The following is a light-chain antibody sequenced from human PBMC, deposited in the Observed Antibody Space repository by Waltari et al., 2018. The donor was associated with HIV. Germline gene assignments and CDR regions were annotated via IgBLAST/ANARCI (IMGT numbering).Light chain of an antibody. CDR1: QTIGYY. CDR3: QQSYGTPPWT. J-gene: IGKJ1*01. Sequence: DIQMTQSPTSLAASVGDSVTITCRSSQTIGYYLNWYQQIPGRPPKLLIHSASTLQSGVPSRFTGSGSGTDFTLTISGLQREDFATYFCQQSYGTPPWTFGQGTRVEV. V-gene: IGKV1-39*01. CDR2: SAS.